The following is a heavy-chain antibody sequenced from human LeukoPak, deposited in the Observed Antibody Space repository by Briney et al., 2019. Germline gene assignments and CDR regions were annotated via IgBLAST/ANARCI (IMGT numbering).Heavy chain of an antibody. Sequence: GASVKVSCKASGYTFTGYYMHWGRQAPGQGLEWMGWINPNSGGTNYAQKFQGRVTMTRDTSISTAYMELSRLRSDDTAVYYCARGAYPTPTSSVGYWGQGTLVTVSS. J-gene: IGHJ4*02. CDR3: ARGAYPTPTSSVGY. D-gene: IGHD2-15*01. V-gene: IGHV1-2*02. CDR2: INPNSGGT. CDR1: GYTFTGYY.